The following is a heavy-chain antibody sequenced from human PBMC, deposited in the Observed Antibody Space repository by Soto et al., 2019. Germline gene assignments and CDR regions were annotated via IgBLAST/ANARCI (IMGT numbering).Heavy chain of an antibody. V-gene: IGHV1-58*02. CDR3: ATREGYCTNGVCPWNYYYYMDV. J-gene: IGHJ6*03. D-gene: IGHD2-8*01. Sequence: ASVKVSCKASGFTFTSSAMQWVRQARGQRLEWIGWIVVGSININYAQKFQDRVTITRDVSTSTVYMELSSLRSEDTAVYYCATREGYCTNGVCPWNYYYYMDVWGKGTTVTVSS. CDR2: IVVGSINI. CDR1: GFTFTSSA.